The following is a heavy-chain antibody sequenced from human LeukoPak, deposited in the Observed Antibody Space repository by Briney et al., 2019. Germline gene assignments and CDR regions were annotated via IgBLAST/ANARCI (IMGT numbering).Heavy chain of an antibody. D-gene: IGHD6-13*01. V-gene: IGHV1-69*13. Sequence: SVKVSCKASGGTFSSYAISWVRQAPGQGLEWVGGIIPIFGTANYAQKFQGRVTITADESTSTAYMELSSLRSEDTAVYYCATGTSIAAAVALAYWGQGTLVTVSS. CDR2: IIPIFGTA. J-gene: IGHJ4*02. CDR3: ATGTSIAAAVALAY. CDR1: GGTFSSYA.